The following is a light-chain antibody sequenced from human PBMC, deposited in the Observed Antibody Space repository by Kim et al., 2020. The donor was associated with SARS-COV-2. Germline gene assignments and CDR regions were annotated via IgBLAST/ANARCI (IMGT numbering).Light chain of an antibody. Sequence: SYELTQPPSVSVSPGQTASITCSGDKLGDKYACWYQQRSAQSPVLVIYQNNKRPSGIPERFSGSNSGNTATLTISETQAMDEADYYCQAWDSSTPVFGTGTKLTVL. CDR1: KLGDKY. J-gene: IGLJ3*02. CDR2: QNN. V-gene: IGLV3-1*01. CDR3: QAWDSSTPV.